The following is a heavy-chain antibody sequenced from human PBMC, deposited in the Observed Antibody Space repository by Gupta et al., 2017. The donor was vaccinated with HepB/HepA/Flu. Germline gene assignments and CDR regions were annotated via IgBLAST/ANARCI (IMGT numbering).Heavy chain of an antibody. CDR1: GGSVSSFNW. CDR3: STSWPLDY. V-gene: IGHV4-4*02. Sequence: QVQLQESGPGLVKPSVTLSLTCGVSGGSVSSFNWWTWVRQPPGKGLEWIGEINHSGSTTYNPSLKSRVTMSVDTSNNHLTLKVTSVTAADTAVYYCSTSWPLDYWGPGALVTVSS. J-gene: IGHJ4*02. CDR2: INHSGST.